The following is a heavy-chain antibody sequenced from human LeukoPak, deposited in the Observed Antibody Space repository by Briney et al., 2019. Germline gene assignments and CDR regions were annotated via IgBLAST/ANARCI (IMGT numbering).Heavy chain of an antibody. Sequence: GGSLRLSCAASGFTVSSNEMSWVRQAPGKGLEWVSSISGGSTYYADSRKGRFTISRDNSKNTLYLQMNSLRAEDTAVYYCATGGYSSGWYLDYWGQGTLVTVSS. J-gene: IGHJ4*02. D-gene: IGHD6-19*01. CDR1: GFTVSSNE. CDR2: ISGGST. CDR3: ATGGYSSGWYLDY. V-gene: IGHV3-38-3*01.